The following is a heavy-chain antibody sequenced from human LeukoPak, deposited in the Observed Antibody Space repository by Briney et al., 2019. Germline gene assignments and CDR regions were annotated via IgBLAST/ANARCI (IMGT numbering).Heavy chain of an antibody. Sequence: GASVKVSCKASGYTFTSYDINWVRQATGQGLEWMGWMNPNSGNTGYAQKFQGRVTMTRNTYISTAYMELSSLRSEDTAVYYCARGVSSSLYYYYYMDVWGKGTTVTVSS. CDR3: ARGVSSSLYYYYYMDV. D-gene: IGHD6-13*01. CDR1: GYTFTSYD. CDR2: MNPNSGNT. J-gene: IGHJ6*03. V-gene: IGHV1-8*01.